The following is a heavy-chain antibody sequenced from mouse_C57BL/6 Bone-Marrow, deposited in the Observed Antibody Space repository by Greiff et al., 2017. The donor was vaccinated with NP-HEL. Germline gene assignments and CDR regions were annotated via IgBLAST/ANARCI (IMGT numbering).Heavy chain of an antibody. CDR3: ARRGGSSSFAY. J-gene: IGHJ3*01. Sequence: QVQLQQSGAELARPGASVKLSCKASGYTFTSYGISWVKQRTGQGLEWIGEIYPRSGNTYYNEKFKGKATLTADKSSSTAYMELRSLTSEDSAVYFCARRGGSSSFAYWGQGTLVTVSA. CDR1: GYTFTSYG. V-gene: IGHV1-81*01. D-gene: IGHD1-1*01. CDR2: IYPRSGNT.